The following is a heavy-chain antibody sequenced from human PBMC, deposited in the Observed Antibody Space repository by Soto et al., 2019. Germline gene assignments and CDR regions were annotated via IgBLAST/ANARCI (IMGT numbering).Heavy chain of an antibody. D-gene: IGHD2-15*01. CDR2: IWYDGSNK. Sequence: GGSLRLSCAASGFTFSGHGMHWVRQAPGKGLEWVAVIWYDGSNKYFADSVKGRFTISRDNSKNTLYLQMNSLRAEDTAVYYCARDAAFCSGGSCYSYYFDYWGQGTLVTVSS. V-gene: IGHV3-33*01. CDR3: ARDAAFCSGGSCYSYYFDY. J-gene: IGHJ4*02. CDR1: GFTFSGHG.